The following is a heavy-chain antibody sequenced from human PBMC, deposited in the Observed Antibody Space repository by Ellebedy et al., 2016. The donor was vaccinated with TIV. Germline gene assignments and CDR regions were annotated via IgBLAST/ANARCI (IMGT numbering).Heavy chain of an antibody. Sequence: GGSLRLXXAASGFTFSSYAMHWVRQAPGKGLEWVAVISYDGSNKYYADSVKGRFTISRDNSKNTLYLQMNSLRAEDTAVYYCAKELSSGWSYYYYYGMDVWGQGTTVTVSS. D-gene: IGHD6-19*01. J-gene: IGHJ6*02. CDR3: AKELSSGWSYYYYYGMDV. CDR1: GFTFSSYA. V-gene: IGHV3-30-3*01. CDR2: ISYDGSNK.